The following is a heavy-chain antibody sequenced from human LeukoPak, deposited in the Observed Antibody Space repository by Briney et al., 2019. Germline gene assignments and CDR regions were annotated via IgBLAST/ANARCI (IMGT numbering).Heavy chain of an antibody. J-gene: IGHJ4*02. CDR1: GYTFTSYY. V-gene: IGHV1-46*01. Sequence: ASVKVSCKASGYTFTSYYMHWVRQAPGQGLEWMGIINPSGGGTSYAQKFQGRVTMTRDTSTSTVYMDLSSLRSEDTAVYYCASQYYDSSGYYFPFGYWGQGTPVTVSS. CDR2: INPSGGGT. CDR3: ASQYYDSSGYYFPFGY. D-gene: IGHD3-22*01.